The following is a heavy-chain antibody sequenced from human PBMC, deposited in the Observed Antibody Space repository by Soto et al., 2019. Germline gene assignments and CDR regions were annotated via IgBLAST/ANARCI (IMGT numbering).Heavy chain of an antibody. CDR1: GFSFTNYG. CDR2: VSPDGRNI. CDR3: AKALDWHFAL. V-gene: IGHV3-30*18. J-gene: IGHJ2*01. Sequence: QVHLVESGGGVVQPGRSLRLSCTASGFSFTNYGMHWVRQAPGKGLEWVAVVSPDGRNIYYADSVKGRFTISRDNSKNALHLQMNSLRGEDTAVYYCAKALDWHFALWGRGTLVTVSS.